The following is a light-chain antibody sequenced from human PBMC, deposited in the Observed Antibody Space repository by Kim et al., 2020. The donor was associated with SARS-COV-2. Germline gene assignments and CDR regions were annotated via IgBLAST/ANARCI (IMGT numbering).Light chain of an antibody. J-gene: IGKJ1*01. CDR1: QNSSND. V-gene: IGKV1-39*01. CDR3: QQSYSDWT. Sequence: SESIGDRVTISWRASQNSSNDLHWYKQKQGKAPKLRSYGVASVQSGAPSRFSGSGAGTDFTLTINGLQPEDSATYDCQQSYSDWTFGQGNKVDIK. CDR2: GVA.